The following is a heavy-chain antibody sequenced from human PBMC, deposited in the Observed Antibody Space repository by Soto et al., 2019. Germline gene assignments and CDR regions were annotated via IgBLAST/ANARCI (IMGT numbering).Heavy chain of an antibody. CDR3: TRHVRDYDGWFDP. V-gene: IGHV3-73*02. D-gene: IGHD3-22*01. J-gene: IGHJ5*02. CDR1: GFTFSGSA. Sequence: EVQLVESGGGLVQPGGSLKLSCAASGFTFSGSAMHWVRQASGKGLEWVGRIRSKANSYATAYVASVKGRFTISRDDSKNTAYLQRNRLKTEDTAVYYCTRHVRDYDGWFDPWGQGTLVTVSS. CDR2: IRSKANSYAT.